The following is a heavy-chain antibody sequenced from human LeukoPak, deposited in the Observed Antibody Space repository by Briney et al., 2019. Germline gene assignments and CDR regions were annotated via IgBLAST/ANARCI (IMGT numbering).Heavy chain of an antibody. V-gene: IGHV4-59*01. J-gene: IGHJ4*02. CDR1: GGSISNSY. D-gene: IGHD3-10*01. CDR2: IYYSGTT. Sequence: SETLSLTCTVSGGSISNSYWSWIRQPPGKGLEWIGYIYYSGTTNYKPSLKSRVTISVDTSKNQFSLKLSSVTAADTAVYYCARMGAMVRGAVDYWGQGTLVTVSS. CDR3: ARMGAMVRGAVDY.